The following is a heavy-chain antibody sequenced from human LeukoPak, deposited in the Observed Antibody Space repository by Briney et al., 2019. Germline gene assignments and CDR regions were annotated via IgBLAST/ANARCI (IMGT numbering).Heavy chain of an antibody. CDR1: GFTVSSNY. CDR2: ISGSGGST. J-gene: IGHJ4*02. D-gene: IGHD2-2*01. Sequence: GGSLRLSCAASGFTVSSNYMSWVRQAPGKGLEWVSAISGSGGSTYYADSVKGRFTISRDNSKNTLYLQMNSLRAEDTALYYCAKRVGSTSGNFDYWGQGTLVTVSS. CDR3: AKRVGSTSGNFDY. V-gene: IGHV3-23*01.